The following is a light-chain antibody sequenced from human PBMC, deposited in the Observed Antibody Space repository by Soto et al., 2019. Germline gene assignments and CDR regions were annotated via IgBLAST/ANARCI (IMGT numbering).Light chain of an antibody. J-gene: IGKJ1*01. CDR2: KAS. CDR3: QQYNSCPT. Sequence: DIQMTQSPSTLSASVGDRVTITCRASQSISSWLAWYQQKPGKAPKLLIYKASSLESGVPSRLSGSGSGTEFTLTISSLQPDDFATYYCQQYNSCPTFGQGTKVEIK. CDR1: QSISSW. V-gene: IGKV1-5*03.